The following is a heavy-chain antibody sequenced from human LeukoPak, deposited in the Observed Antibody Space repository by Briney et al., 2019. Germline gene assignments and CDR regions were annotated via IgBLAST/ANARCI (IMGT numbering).Heavy chain of an antibody. J-gene: IGHJ4*02. D-gene: IGHD3-22*01. Sequence: SGGSLRLSCAGSGFTFNRAAMSWDRQAPGKGLEWVSGISGSGGDTYYSDSVKGRFTISRDNAKTTVYLQMNSLRTEDTAEYYCAKEGRLTVAAVVVENYFDYWGQGTPVTVSA. CDR2: ISGSGGDT. CDR3: AKEGRLTVAAVVVENYFDY. V-gene: IGHV3-23*01. CDR1: GFTFNRAA.